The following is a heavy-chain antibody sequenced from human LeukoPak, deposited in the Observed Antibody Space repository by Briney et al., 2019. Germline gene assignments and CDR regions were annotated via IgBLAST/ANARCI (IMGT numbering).Heavy chain of an antibody. V-gene: IGHV1/OR15-3*02. J-gene: IGHJ5*02. CDR3: AGAQVRGVIIPRSP. Sequence: ASVKVSCKASGYTFTGYYMHWVRQAPGQRLEWMGWINAGNGNTKYSQKFQGRVTMTRNTSISTAYMELSSLRSEDTAVYYCAGAQVRGVIIPRSPWGQGTLVTVSS. CDR2: INAGNGNT. D-gene: IGHD3-10*01. CDR1: GYTFTGYY.